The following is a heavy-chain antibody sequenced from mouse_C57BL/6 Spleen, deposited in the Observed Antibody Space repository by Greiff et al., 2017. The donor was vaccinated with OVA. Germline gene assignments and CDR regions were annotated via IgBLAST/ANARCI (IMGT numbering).Heavy chain of an antibody. CDR2: IDPSDSYT. CDR1: GYTFTSYW. Sequence: QVQLQQPGAELVMPGASVKLSCKASGYTFTSYWMHWVKQRPGQGLEWIGEIDPSDSYTNYNQKFKGKSTLTVDKSSSTAYMQLSSLTSEDSAVYYCARSGIDHDAMDYWGQGTSVTVSS. CDR3: ARSGIDHDAMDY. D-gene: IGHD2-12*01. V-gene: IGHV1-69*01. J-gene: IGHJ4*01.